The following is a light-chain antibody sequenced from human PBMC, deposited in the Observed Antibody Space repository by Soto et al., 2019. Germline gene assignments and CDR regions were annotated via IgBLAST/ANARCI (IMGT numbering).Light chain of an antibody. J-gene: IGKJ5*01. CDR2: WAS. CDR3: QQYYSTPIT. CDR1: QTIFYSPNNSNY. Sequence: DIVMTQSPDSLAGSRGERAIIKCKSSQTIFYSPNNSNYLAWYQQTPGQPPKLLIYWASTRESGVPDRFRGSGSGTDFTLTLDSLQAEDVAVYYCQQYYSTPITFGQGTRLEIK. V-gene: IGKV4-1*01.